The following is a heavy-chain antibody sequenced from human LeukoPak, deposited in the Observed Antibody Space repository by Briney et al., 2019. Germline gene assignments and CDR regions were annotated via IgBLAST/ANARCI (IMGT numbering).Heavy chain of an antibody. CDR2: IKQDGSEK. CDR3: ARGGYSSGWGGLAFDY. CDR1: GFTFSNYW. J-gene: IGHJ4*02. V-gene: IGHV3-7*01. Sequence: GGSLRLSCAASGFTFSNYWMTWVRQAPGKGLEWVANIKQDGSEKYYVDSVKGRFTISRDNAKNSLYLQMNSLRGEDTAVYYCARGGYSSGWGGLAFDYWGQGTLVTVSS. D-gene: IGHD6-19*01.